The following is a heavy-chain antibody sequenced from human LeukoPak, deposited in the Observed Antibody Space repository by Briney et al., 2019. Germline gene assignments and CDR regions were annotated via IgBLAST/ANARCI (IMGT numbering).Heavy chain of an antibody. V-gene: IGHV4-31*03. J-gene: IGHJ4*02. CDR3: ARSGFYYDSSGYYPLDY. Sequence: SETLSLTCTVSGGSISSGGYYWSWIRQHSGKGLEWIGYIYYSGSTYYNPSLKSRVTISVDTSKNQFSLKLSSVAAADTAVYYCARSGFYYDSSGYYPLDYWGQGTLVTVSS. CDR2: IYYSGST. D-gene: IGHD3-22*01. CDR1: GGSISSGGYY.